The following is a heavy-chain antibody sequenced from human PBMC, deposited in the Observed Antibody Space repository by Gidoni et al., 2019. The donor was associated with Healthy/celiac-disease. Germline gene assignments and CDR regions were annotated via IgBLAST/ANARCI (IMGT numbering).Heavy chain of an antibody. J-gene: IGHJ6*02. CDR1: GFTLRNAW. CDR3: TTDYYGSGSYYRYYYYGMDV. CDR2: IKSKTDGGTT. D-gene: IGHD3-10*01. Sequence: EVQLVESGGGLVKPGGSLRLSCAASGFTLRNAWMSWVRQAPGKGLEWVGRIKSKTDGGTTDYAAPVKGRFTISRDDSKNTLYLQMNSLKTEDTAVYYCTTDYYGSGSYYRYYYYGMDVWGQGTTVTVSS. V-gene: IGHV3-15*01.